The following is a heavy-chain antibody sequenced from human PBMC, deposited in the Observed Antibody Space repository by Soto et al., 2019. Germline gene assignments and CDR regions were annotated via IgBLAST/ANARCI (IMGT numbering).Heavy chain of an antibody. V-gene: IGHV1-69*13. CDR2: IIPIFGTA. D-gene: IGHD3-22*01. J-gene: IGHJ4*02. CDR3: ARDDYDSSGYYRTKYHY. Sequence: SVKVSCKASGGTFSSYAISWVRQAPGQGLEWMGGIIPIFGTANYAQKFQGRVTITADESTSTAYMELSSLRSEDTAVYYCARDDYDSSGYYRTKYHYWGQGTLVTVSS. CDR1: GGTFSSYA.